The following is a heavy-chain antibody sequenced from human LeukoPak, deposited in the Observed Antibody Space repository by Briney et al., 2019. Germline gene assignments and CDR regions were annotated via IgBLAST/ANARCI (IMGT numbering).Heavy chain of an antibody. D-gene: IGHD3-16*01. J-gene: IGHJ3*02. Sequence: GGSLRLSCVVSGITLSNYGMSWVRQAPGKGLEWVAGISGSGGSTNYADSVKGRFTISRDNPKNTLFLQMNSLRAEDTAVYYCARDDALGDNALDIWGQGTMVTVSS. CDR1: GITLSNYG. CDR2: ISGSGGST. CDR3: ARDDALGDNALDI. V-gene: IGHV3-23*01.